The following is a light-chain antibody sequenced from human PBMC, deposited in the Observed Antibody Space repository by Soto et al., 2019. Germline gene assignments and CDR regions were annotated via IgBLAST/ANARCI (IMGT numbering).Light chain of an antibody. J-gene: IGKJ1*01. CDR3: QQYINSPCT. V-gene: IGKV3-20*01. CDR1: QSVGSSY. CDR2: GAS. Sequence: EVVLTQSPGTLSLSPGERATLSCGASQSVGSSYLAWYKQKPGQAPRLLIYGASTRATGIPDRFSGSGSGTADTLTISRLEPEDFAVDYCQQYINSPCTFGQGTKVES.